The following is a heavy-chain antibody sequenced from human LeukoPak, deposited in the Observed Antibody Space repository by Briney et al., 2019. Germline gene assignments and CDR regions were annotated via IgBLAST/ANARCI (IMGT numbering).Heavy chain of an antibody. CDR1: GFTFSSYE. Sequence: GGSLRLSCAASGFTFSSYEMKWVRQAPGKGLEWVSHISSSGSSIYYADSVKGRFTISRDNAKNSLYLQMNSLRAEDTAVYYCAREGRGDSVDYWGQGTLVTVSS. D-gene: IGHD4-17*01. CDR2: ISSSGSSI. V-gene: IGHV3-48*03. CDR3: AREGRGDSVDY. J-gene: IGHJ4*02.